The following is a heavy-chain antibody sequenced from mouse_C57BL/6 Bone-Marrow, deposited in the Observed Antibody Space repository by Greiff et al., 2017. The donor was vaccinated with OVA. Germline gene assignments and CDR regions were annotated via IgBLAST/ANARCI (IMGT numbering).Heavy chain of an antibody. CDR2: IWSGGST. Sequence: VQLQQSGPGLVQPSQSLSTTCTVSGFSLTSYGVHWVRQSPGKGLEWLGVIWSGGSTDYNAAFISRLSISKENYKSQVFFKMNSLQDDNTAIYDCARNYYSKGAWFAYWGQGTLGTVAA. J-gene: IGHJ3*01. CDR1: GFSLTSYG. CDR3: ARNYYSKGAWFAY. D-gene: IGHD2-5*01. V-gene: IGHV2-2*01.